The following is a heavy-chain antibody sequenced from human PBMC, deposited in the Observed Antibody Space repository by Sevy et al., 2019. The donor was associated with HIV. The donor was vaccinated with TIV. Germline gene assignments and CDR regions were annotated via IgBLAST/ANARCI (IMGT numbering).Heavy chain of an antibody. V-gene: IGHV1-8*02. D-gene: IGHD6-19*01. CDR1: GYRFNTYD. CDR2: MNPNRGNT. CDR3: VGGRAQWLDFDP. J-gene: IGHJ5*02. Sequence: ASVKVSCKASGYRFNTYDINWVRQAPGQGLEWMGWMNPNRGNTGYSQKFWGRLTMTADTSITTAFMELSSRTSEDTAIYFCVGGRAQWLDFDPWGQGTLVTVSS.